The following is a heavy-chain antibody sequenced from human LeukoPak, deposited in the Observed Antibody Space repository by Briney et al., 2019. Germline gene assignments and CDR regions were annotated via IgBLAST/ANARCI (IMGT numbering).Heavy chain of an antibody. V-gene: IGHV3-30*18. CDR2: ISYDGSNK. CDR3: AKTGRSYFDY. CDR1: GFTFSSYG. J-gene: IGHJ4*02. Sequence: PGGSLRLSCAASGFTFSSYGMHWVRQAPGKGLEWVAVISYDGSNKYYADSVKGRFTISRDNSENTLYLQMNSLRAEDTAVYYCAKTGRSYFDYWGQGTLVTVSS. D-gene: IGHD3-10*01.